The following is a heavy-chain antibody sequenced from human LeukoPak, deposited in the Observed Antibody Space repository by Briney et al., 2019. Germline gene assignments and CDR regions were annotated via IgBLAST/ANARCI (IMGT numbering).Heavy chain of an antibody. D-gene: IGHD3-22*01. V-gene: IGHV4-4*07. J-gene: IGHJ4*02. CDR1: GCSISGYY. CDR2: IYSSGST. Sequence: SETLSLTCIVSGCSISGYYWNWIRQSAGKGLEWIGRIYSSGSTNYNPSPESRVTMSVETSKNQLSLKLSSVTAADTAVYYCARGKYDTSGYYQQFYFWGQGTLVTVSS. CDR3: ARGKYDTSGYYQQFYF.